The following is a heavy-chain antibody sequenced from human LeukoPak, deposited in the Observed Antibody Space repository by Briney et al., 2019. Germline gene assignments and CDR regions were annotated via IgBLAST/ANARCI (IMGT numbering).Heavy chain of an antibody. V-gene: IGHV3-23*01. Sequence: GGSLRLSCAASGFTFSSYAMSWVLQAPGKGLEWVSTISGGGGTTYYTDSVTGRFTISRDNSKNTLYLQMNSLRAEDTAVYCCAKARGLGIVGAHFDYWGQGTLVTVSS. D-gene: IGHD1-26*01. CDR1: GFTFSSYA. CDR2: ISGGGGTT. CDR3: AKARGLGIVGAHFDY. J-gene: IGHJ4*02.